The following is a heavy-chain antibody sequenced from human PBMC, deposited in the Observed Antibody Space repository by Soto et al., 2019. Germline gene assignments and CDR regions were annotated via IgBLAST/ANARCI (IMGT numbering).Heavy chain of an antibody. D-gene: IGHD6-6*01. CDR1: GFTFSSYG. J-gene: IGHJ4*02. CDR3: AKGFLVVSSSPVDY. Sequence: GGSLRLSCAASGFTFSSYGMHWVRQAPGKGLEWVAVISYDGSNKYYADSVKGRFTISRDNSKNTLYLQMNSLRAEDTAVYYCAKGFLVVSSSPVDYWGQGTLVTVSS. CDR2: ISYDGSNK. V-gene: IGHV3-30*18.